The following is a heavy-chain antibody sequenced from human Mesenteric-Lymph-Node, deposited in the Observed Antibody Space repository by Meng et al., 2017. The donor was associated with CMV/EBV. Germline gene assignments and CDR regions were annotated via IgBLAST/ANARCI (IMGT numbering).Heavy chain of an antibody. CDR1: GFTFSTYG. CDR3: VRDYVGTTTFDF. D-gene: IGHD1-1*01. J-gene: IGHJ4*02. V-gene: IGHV3-74*01. Sequence: GESLKISCAASGFTFSTYGMHWVRQAPGKGLVWVSSIDSDGTMTRYMDSVKGRFTISRDNAKNTLYLQMNSLRGEDTAMYYCVRDYVGTTTFDFWGQGTLVTVSS. CDR2: IDSDGTMT.